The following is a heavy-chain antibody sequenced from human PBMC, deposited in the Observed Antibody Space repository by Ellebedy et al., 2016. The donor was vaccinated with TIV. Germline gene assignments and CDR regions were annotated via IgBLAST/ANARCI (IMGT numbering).Heavy chain of an antibody. CDR2: IFWNAAK. D-gene: IGHD2-2*01. V-gene: IGHV2-5*01. J-gene: IGHJ3*02. Sequence: SGPTLVKPTQTLTLTCTFSGFSLRTTGVVERWIREPPGEALELLAFIFWNAAKHYSPSLKNRLTIIKDTSKNQVVLTMLNMDPVDTATYDCARSVPAQPVLGALDIWGQGTVVTVSS. CDR1: GFSLRTTGVV. CDR3: ARSVPAQPVLGALDI.